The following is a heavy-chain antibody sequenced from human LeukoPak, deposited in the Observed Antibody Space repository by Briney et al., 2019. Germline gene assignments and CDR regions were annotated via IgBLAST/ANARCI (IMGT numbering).Heavy chain of an antibody. CDR3: AGAHSNSFYFDF. J-gene: IGHJ4*02. Sequence: PSETLSLTCTVSGGSISSYYWSWIRQPPGKGLEWIGYIYYSGSTHYNPSLKSRVTISEDTTKSQFSLNLTSVTAADTAVYFCAGAHSNSFYFDFWGQGTLVSVSS. CDR2: IYYSGST. V-gene: IGHV4-59*01. CDR1: GGSISSYY. D-gene: IGHD4-11*01.